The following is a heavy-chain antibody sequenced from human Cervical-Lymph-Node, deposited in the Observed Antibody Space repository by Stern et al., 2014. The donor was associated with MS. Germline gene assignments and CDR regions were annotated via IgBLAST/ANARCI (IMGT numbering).Heavy chain of an antibody. J-gene: IGHJ4*02. D-gene: IGHD2-2*01. CDR2: IYYGGSA. Sequence: QVQLQESGPGLVKPSETLSLTCTVSGDSISRRSYYWSWIRQPPGKGLEWIGFIYYGGSAKYNPSLNSRVTILQDSSKNQISLQLNSVTAADSAVYYCARDGYSSTEYYLEYWGQGILVTVSS. V-gene: IGHV4-61*01. CDR3: ARDGYSSTEYYLEY. CDR1: GDSISRRSYY.